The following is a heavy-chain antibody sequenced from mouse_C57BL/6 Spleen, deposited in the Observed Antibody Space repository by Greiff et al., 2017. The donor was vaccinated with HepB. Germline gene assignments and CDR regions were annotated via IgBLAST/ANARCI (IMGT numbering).Heavy chain of an antibody. Sequence: VQVVESGPGLVAPSQSLSITCTVSGFSLTSYGVHWVRQPPGKGLEWLVVIWSDGSTTYNSALKSRLSISKDNSKSQVFLKMNSLQTDDTAMYYCARGFYGSSFYWYFDVWGTGTTVTVSS. D-gene: IGHD1-1*01. CDR2: IWSDGST. CDR3: ARGFYGSSFYWYFDV. V-gene: IGHV2-6*03. J-gene: IGHJ1*03. CDR1: GFSLTSYG.